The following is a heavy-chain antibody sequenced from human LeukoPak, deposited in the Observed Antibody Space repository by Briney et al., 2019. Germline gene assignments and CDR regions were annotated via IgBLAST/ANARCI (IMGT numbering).Heavy chain of an antibody. J-gene: IGHJ3*02. CDR3: AILGYYYDSSGYSTLDAFDI. CDR2: INPSGGST. CDR1: GYTFTSYY. D-gene: IGHD3-22*01. Sequence: PGGSLRLSCAASGYTFTSYYMHWVRQAPGQGLEWMGIINPSGGSTSYAQKFQGRVTMTRDTSTSTVYMELSSLRSEDTAVYYCAILGYYYDSSGYSTLDAFDIWGQGTMVTVSS. V-gene: IGHV1-46*01.